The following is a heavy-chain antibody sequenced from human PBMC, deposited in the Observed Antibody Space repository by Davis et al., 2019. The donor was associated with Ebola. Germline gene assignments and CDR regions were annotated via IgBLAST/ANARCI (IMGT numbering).Heavy chain of an antibody. J-gene: IGHJ4*02. D-gene: IGHD5-24*01. CDR2: ISYDGSNK. Sequence: GESLKISCAASGFTFSSYAMHWVRQAPGKGLEWVAVISYDGSNKYYADSVKGRFTISRENAKNSLYLQMNSLRAEDTAVYYCARGRDGFTYDHWGQGTLVTVSS. CDR3: ARGRDGFTYDH. CDR1: GFTFSSYA. V-gene: IGHV3-30*14.